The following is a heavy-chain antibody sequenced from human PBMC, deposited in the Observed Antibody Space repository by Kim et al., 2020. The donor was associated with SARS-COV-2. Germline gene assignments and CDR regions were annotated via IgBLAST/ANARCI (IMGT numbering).Heavy chain of an antibody. CDR1: GGSISSSTYY. V-gene: IGHV4-39*01. CDR3: ARLMGFTTMIVVVTSHCYFGL. D-gene: IGHD3-22*01. Sequence: SETLSLTCTVSGGSISSSTYYWGWIRQPPGKGLEWIGNIFYSGSTYYNPSLKSRVTISVDTSKNQFSLKLSSVTAADTAVYYCARLMGFTTMIVVVTSHCYFGLWGRGTLVTVSS. CDR2: IFYSGST. J-gene: IGHJ2*01.